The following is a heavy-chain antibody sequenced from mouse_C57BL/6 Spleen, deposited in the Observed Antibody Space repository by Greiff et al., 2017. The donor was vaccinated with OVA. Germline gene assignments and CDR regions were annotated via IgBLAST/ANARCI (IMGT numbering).Heavy chain of an antibody. Sequence: EVQLQQSGPGLVKPSQSLSLTCSVTGYSITSGYYWNWIRQFPGNKLEWMGYISYDGSNNYNPSLKNRISITRDTSKNQFFLKLNSVTTEDTATYYCAREGSNYVFAYWGQGTLVTVSA. CDR1: GYSITSGYY. V-gene: IGHV3-6*01. D-gene: IGHD2-5*01. J-gene: IGHJ3*01. CDR2: ISYDGSN. CDR3: AREGSNYVFAY.